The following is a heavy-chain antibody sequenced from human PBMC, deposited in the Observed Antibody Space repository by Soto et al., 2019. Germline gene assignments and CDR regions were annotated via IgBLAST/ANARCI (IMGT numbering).Heavy chain of an antibody. J-gene: IGHJ5*02. D-gene: IGHD6-19*01. V-gene: IGHV4-59*01. CDR3: ARDRYTTGWHYFDP. CDR1: GGSMSSYY. Sequence: SETLSLTCTVSGGSMSSYYWSWIRQPPGKGLEWIGYIYYGGSTNYNPSLKSRVTISLDTSQNQFSLKLSSVTAADTAVYYCARDRYTTGWHYFDPWGQGTLVTVSS. CDR2: IYYGGST.